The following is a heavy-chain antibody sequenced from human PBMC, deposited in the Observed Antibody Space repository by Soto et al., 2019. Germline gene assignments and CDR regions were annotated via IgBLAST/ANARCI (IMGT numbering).Heavy chain of an antibody. CDR1: GDGVSSNSAA. D-gene: IGHD1-26*01. V-gene: IGHV6-1*01. J-gene: IGHJ4*02. Sequence: QTLSVTWANCGDGVSSNSAACNWIRQSPSRGLEWLGRTYYRSKWYNDYAVSVKSRIIINPDTSKNQFSLQLNSVTPEDTAVYYCARGAHTSLDYWGQGTLVTVYS. CDR2: TYYRSKWYN. CDR3: ARGAHTSLDY.